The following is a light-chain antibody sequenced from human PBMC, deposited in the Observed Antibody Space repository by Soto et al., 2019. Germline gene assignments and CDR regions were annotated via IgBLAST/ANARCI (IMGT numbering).Light chain of an antibody. Sequence: QSVLTQPPSASGTPGQKVFISCSGSSSNVGSNTVSWYQQLPGTAPKVLIYSDDQRPSGVPDRFSGSRSGSSASLAISGLQSGDEADYYCASWEDSLNGWVIGGGTKLTVL. CDR2: SDD. CDR3: ASWEDSLNGWV. CDR1: SSNVGSNT. V-gene: IGLV1-44*01. J-gene: IGLJ3*02.